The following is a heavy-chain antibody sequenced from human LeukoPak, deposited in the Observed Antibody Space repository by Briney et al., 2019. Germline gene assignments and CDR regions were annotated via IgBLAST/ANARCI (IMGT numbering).Heavy chain of an antibody. V-gene: IGHV4-39*01. CDR2: IYYSGST. CDR3: ARRAPTGYFDWLSPGAFDI. J-gene: IGHJ3*02. D-gene: IGHD3-9*01. Sequence: PSETLSLTCTVSGGSISSSSYYWGWIRQPPGKGLEWIGSIYYSGSTYYNPSLKSRVTISVDTSKNQFSLKLSSVTAADTAVYYCARRAPTGYFDWLSPGAFDIWGQGTMVTVSS. CDR1: GGSISSSSYY.